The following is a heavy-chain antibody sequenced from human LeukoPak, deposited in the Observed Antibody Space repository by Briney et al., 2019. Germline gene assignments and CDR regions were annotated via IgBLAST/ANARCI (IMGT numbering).Heavy chain of an antibody. CDR3: AKNSGYGPGESYYYGMDV. D-gene: IGHD5-12*01. V-gene: IGHV1-69*13. CDR2: IIPIFGTA. J-gene: IGHJ6*02. CDR1: GGTFSSYA. Sequence: SVKVSCKASGGTFSSYAISWVRQAPGQGLEWMGGIIPIFGTANYAQKFQGRVTITADESTSTAYMELSSLRSEDTAVYYCAKNSGYGPGESYYYGMDVWGQGTTVTVSS.